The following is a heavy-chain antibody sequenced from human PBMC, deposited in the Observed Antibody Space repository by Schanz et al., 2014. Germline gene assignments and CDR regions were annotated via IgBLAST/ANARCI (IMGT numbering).Heavy chain of an antibody. Sequence: EAQLVESGGGLVRPGGSLRLSCTTSGLIFSTYTLNWVRQAPGKGLEWISYISFSGNTIYYADSVKGRFTISRDNAKNSVFLQMNRLRAEDTAVYYCATEGPRGTRHPINYYYAMDNWGQGTKVTV. CDR1: GLIFSTYT. CDR3: ATEGPRGTRHPINYYYAMDN. D-gene: IGHD6-6*01. J-gene: IGHJ6*02. CDR2: ISFSGNTI. V-gene: IGHV3-48*01.